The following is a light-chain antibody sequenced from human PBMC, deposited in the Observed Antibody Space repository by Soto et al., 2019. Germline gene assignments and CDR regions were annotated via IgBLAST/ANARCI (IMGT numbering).Light chain of an antibody. CDR3: QQSYSTLT. J-gene: IGKJ4*01. CDR2: AAS. Sequence: DIQMTQSPSSLSASVRDRFTITCRASQIISSYLNWYQQKPGKAPKLLIYAASSLQSGVPSRFSGSGSGTDFTLTISSLQPEDFATYYCQQSYSTLTFGGGTKVDIK. V-gene: IGKV1-39*01. CDR1: QIISSY.